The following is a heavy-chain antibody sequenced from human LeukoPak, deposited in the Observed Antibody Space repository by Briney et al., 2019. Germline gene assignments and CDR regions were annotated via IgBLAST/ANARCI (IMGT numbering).Heavy chain of an antibody. D-gene: IGHD6-19*01. J-gene: IGHJ5*02. Sequence: ASVKVSCKASGGTFSSYAISWVRQAPGQGLEWMGIINPSGGSTSYAQKFQGRVTMTRDTSTSTVYMELSSLRSEDTAVYYCARHKAVAGMVDWFDPWGQGTLVTVSS. CDR3: ARHKAVAGMVDWFDP. V-gene: IGHV1-46*01. CDR1: GGTFSSYA. CDR2: INPSGGST.